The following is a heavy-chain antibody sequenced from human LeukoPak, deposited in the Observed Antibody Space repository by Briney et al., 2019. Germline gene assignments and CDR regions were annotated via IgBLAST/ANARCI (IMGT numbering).Heavy chain of an antibody. CDR2: IHYSGST. Sequence: SQTLSLTCTVSGGSISSGSYYWTWIRQPPGKGLELIGYIHYSGSTNYNPSLKSRVTISVDTSRNQISLKLRSVTAADTAVYYCARDSFLWSYGQYYYYGMDVWGQGTTVTVSS. CDR3: ARDSFLWSYGQYYYYGMDV. V-gene: IGHV4-61*01. D-gene: IGHD3-16*01. J-gene: IGHJ6*02. CDR1: GGSISSGSYY.